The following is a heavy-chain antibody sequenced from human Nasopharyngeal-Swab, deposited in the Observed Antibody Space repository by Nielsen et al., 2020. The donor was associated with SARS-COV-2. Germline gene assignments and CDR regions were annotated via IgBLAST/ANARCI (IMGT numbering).Heavy chain of an antibody. CDR3: ARDAPAHYGAFY. V-gene: IGHV3-30*04. CDR1: GFTFSSYA. Sequence: GGSLRLSCAASGFTFSSYAMHWVRQAPGKGLEWVAFIAHDASNEYYGDSVKGRFSISRDSSKNTLYLQMDSLRGEDTAVCYCARDAPAHYGAFYWGRGTLVTVSS. J-gene: IGHJ4*02. CDR2: IAHDASNE. D-gene: IGHD4-17*01.